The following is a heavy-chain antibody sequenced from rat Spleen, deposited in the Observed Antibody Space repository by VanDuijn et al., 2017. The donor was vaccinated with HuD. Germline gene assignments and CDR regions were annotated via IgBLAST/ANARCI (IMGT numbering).Heavy chain of an antibody. CDR3: AKISGFPY. CDR1: GFTFSSYW. Sequence: EVQLVESGGTLVQPGRSLKLSCVASGFTFSSYWMYWVRQAPGKGLEWVSSINTDGGTTDYPDSVKGRFTISRDNAENTVYLQMNSLRSEDTATYYCAKISGFPYWGHGTLVTVSS. J-gene: IGHJ3*01. CDR2: INTDGGTT. V-gene: IGHV5-58*01.